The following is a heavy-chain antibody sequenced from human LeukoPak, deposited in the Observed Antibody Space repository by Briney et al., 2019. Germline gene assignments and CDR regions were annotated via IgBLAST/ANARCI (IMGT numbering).Heavy chain of an antibody. V-gene: IGHV2-5*01. CDR2: IYWNDDK. CDR1: GFSLSTSGVG. D-gene: IGHD1-7*01. CDR3: AHRTITGTTEYFDY. Sequence: SGPTLVNPTQTLTLTCTFSGFSLSTSGVGVGWIRQPPGKALEWLALIYWNDDKSYSPSLKSRLTITKDTSKNQVVLTMTNMDPVDTATYYCAHRTITGTTEYFDYWGQGTPVTVSS. J-gene: IGHJ4*02.